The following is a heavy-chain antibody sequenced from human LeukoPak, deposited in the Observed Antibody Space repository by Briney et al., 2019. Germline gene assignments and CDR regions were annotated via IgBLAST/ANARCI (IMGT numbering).Heavy chain of an antibody. Sequence: GGSLRLSCAASGFTFSSYGMHWVRQAPGKGLDWVAVISYDGSNKYYADSVKGRFTISRDNSKNTLYLQMNSLRAEDTAVYYCARVGPGENYYYYGMDVWGQGTTVTVSS. CDR1: GFTFSSYG. CDR2: ISYDGSNK. J-gene: IGHJ6*02. V-gene: IGHV3-30*03. CDR3: ARVGPGENYYYYGMDV.